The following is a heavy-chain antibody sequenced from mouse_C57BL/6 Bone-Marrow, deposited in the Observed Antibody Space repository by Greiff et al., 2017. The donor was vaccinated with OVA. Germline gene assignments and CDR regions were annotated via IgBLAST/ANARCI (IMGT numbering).Heavy chain of an antibody. CDR2: IRNKANNHAT. J-gene: IGHJ1*03. D-gene: IGHD4-1*01. CDR1: GFTFSDAW. Sequence: EVNVVESGGGLVQPGGSMKLSCAASGFTFSDAWMDWVRQSPEKGLEWVAEIRNKANNHATYYAESVKGRFTISRDDSKSSVYLQMNSLRAEDTGIYYCTRRTGTWYFDVWGTGTTVTVSS. V-gene: IGHV6-6*01. CDR3: TRRTGTWYFDV.